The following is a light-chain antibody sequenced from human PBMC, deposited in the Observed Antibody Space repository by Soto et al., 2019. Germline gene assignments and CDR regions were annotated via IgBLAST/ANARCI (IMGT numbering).Light chain of an antibody. V-gene: IGKV3-20*01. Sequence: EIVLTQSPGTLSLSPGERATLSCRASQTVRNNYLAWYQQKPGQAPRLLIYDASSRATGIPDRFCGGGSGTDFTLTISRLEPEDFAVYYCQQYGSSRWTFGQGTKVDIK. CDR1: QTVRNNY. J-gene: IGKJ1*01. CDR2: DAS. CDR3: QQYGSSRWT.